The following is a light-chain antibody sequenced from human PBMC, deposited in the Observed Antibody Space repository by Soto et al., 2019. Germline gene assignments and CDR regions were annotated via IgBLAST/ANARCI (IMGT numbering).Light chain of an antibody. Sequence: EIVLTQSPGTLSLSPGERATLSCRANQSVSSSYLAWYQQKPGQAPRLLIYGASSRATGTPDRFSGSGSGTDFTLTISRLEPEDFAVYYCQQYGSSLWTFGQGTKV. J-gene: IGKJ1*01. CDR3: QQYGSSLWT. CDR1: QSVSSSY. V-gene: IGKV3-20*01. CDR2: GAS.